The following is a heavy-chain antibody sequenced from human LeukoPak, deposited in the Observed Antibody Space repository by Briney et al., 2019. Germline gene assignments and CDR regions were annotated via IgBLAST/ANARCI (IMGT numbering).Heavy chain of an antibody. J-gene: IGHJ4*02. D-gene: IGHD3-9*01. Sequence: PSETLSLTCTASGGSIRTYSWSWIRQPPGKGLEWIGYIYYSGSPNYNPSLQSRLTISVDTSKNQFSLNLRSVTAADTAVYYCATVLAGYYVFDYWGQGTLVTVSS. CDR1: GGSIRTYS. CDR3: ATVLAGYYVFDY. CDR2: IYYSGSP. V-gene: IGHV4-59*01.